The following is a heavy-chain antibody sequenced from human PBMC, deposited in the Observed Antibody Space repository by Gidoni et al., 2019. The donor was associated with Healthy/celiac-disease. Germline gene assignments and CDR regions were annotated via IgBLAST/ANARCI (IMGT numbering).Heavy chain of an antibody. Sequence: VQLVQSGAEVKKPGESLKISCKGSGYSFTSYWIGWVRQMPGKGLEWMGIIYPGDSDTRYSPSFQGQVTISADKSISTAYLQWSSLKASDTAMYYCARLGDIVVVPAARYNWFDPWGQGTLVTVSS. CDR2: IYPGDSDT. D-gene: IGHD2-2*01. CDR1: GYSFTSYW. J-gene: IGHJ5*02. CDR3: ARLGDIVVVPAARYNWFDP. V-gene: IGHV5-51*01.